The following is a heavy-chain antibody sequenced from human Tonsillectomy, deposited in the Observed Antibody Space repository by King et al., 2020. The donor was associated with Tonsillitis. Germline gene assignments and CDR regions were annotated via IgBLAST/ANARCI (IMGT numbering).Heavy chain of an antibody. CDR1: GFTFSSYE. Sequence: VQLVESGGGLVQPGGSLRLSCAASGFTFSSYEMNWVRRAPGKGLEWVSYISRSGRIIYYADSVKGRFTISRDNAKNSLYLQMNSLRAEDTAVYYCARDPIVGANFDYWGQGTLVTVAT. CDR3: ARDPIVGANFDY. CDR2: ISRSGRII. D-gene: IGHD1-26*01. J-gene: IGHJ4*02. V-gene: IGHV3-48*03.